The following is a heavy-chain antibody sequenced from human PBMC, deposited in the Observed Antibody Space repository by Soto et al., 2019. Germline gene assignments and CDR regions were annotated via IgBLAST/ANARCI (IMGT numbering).Heavy chain of an antibody. Sequence: QVQLVQSGAEVKKAGSSVKVSCKASGGTFSCYAISWVRQAPGQGLKWMGGIIPIFGTVNYAQKFQGRVTITADESSSTAYMELSSLRSEDTAVYYCARERVDTPMVRHFYGMDVWGQGTTGTVSS. D-gene: IGHD5-18*01. CDR2: IIPIFGTV. J-gene: IGHJ6*02. V-gene: IGHV1-69*12. CDR3: ARERVDTPMVRHFYGMDV. CDR1: GGTFSCYA.